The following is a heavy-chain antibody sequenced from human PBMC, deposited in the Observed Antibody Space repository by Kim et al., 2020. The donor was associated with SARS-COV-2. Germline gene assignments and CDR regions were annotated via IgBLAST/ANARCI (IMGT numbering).Heavy chain of an antibody. J-gene: IGHJ5*02. CDR1: GYSFTSYW. CDR3: ASAGSGSYYKEGEFDP. D-gene: IGHD3-10*01. CDR2: IDPSDSYT. V-gene: IGHV5-10-1*01. Sequence: GESLKISCKGSGYSFTSYWISWVRQMPGKGLEWMGRIDPSDSYTNYSPSFQGHVTISADKSISTAYLQWSSLKASDTAMYYCASAGSGSYYKEGEFDPWGQGTLVTVSS.